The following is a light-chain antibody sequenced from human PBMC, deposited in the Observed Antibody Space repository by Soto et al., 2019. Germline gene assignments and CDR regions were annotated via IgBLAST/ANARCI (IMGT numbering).Light chain of an antibody. V-gene: IGLV2-14*03. CDR3: SSFTTNSTRV. CDR2: DVS. CDR1: SGDVGAYNY. Sequence: QSALTQPASVSGSPGQSITISCTGTSGDVGAYNYVSWYQLHPGKAPKLMIYDVSNRPSGVSNRFSGSKSGNTASLTISGLQAEDEADYFCSSFTTNSTRVFGTGTKLTVL. J-gene: IGLJ1*01.